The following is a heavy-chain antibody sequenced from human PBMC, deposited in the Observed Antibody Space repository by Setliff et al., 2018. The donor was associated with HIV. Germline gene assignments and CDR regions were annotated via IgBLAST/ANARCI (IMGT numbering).Heavy chain of an antibody. V-gene: IGHV1-2*04. CDR1: GYSFTDYY. CDR2: INPKSDGT. CDR3: ARGMGYYDTSGYYQYYFDY. Sequence: ASVKVSCKASGYSFTDYYIHWVRQAPGQGLEWMGWINPKSDGTNYAQKFQGWITMTRDTSISTAYMELSRLRSDDTAVYYCARGMGYYDTSGYYQYYFDYWGQGTLVTVS. J-gene: IGHJ4*02. D-gene: IGHD3-22*01.